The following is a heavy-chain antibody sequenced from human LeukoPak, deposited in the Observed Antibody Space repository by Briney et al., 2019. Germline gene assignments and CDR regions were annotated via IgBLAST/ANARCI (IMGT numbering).Heavy chain of an antibody. CDR3: ARGPLLTHRRYFDF. J-gene: IGHJ4*02. D-gene: IGHD3-9*01. Sequence: SETLSLTCAVYGGSFSGYYWTWIRQSPEKGLEWIGEINHSGSTSYNPSLTSQVTISVDTSKNQFSLKLTSVTAADTAVYYCARGPLLTHRRYFDFWGQGTLVTVSS. CDR1: GGSFSGYY. CDR2: INHSGST. V-gene: IGHV4-34*01.